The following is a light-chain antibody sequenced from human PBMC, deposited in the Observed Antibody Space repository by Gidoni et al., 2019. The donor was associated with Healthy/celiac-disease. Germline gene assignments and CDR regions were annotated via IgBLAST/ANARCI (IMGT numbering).Light chain of an antibody. Sequence: SYVLTPPPSASVAPGQTARITCGGNNIGIKSVHWYQQKPGQAPVLVVYDDSDRPSGIPERFSGSNSGSTATLTISRVEAGDEADYYCQVWDRSSDHVIFGGGTKLTVL. CDR3: QVWDRSSDHVI. V-gene: IGLV3-21*02. J-gene: IGLJ2*01. CDR1: NIGIKS. CDR2: DDS.